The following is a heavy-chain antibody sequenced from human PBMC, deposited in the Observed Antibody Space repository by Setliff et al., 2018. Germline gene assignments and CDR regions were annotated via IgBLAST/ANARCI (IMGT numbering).Heavy chain of an antibody. Sequence: PSETLSLTCTVSGGTLTDYFWSWVRPPPGKRLEWIGDIDHGGGSSYNPSLPSRVTLSLDTSENEFSLRLTSVTAADTAVYFCARTINFLGSGTWGYMDVWGKGTTVTVSS. J-gene: IGHJ6*03. CDR3: ARTINFLGSGTWGYMDV. CDR2: IDHGGGS. D-gene: IGHD3-10*01. V-gene: IGHV4-34*01. CDR1: GGTLTDYF.